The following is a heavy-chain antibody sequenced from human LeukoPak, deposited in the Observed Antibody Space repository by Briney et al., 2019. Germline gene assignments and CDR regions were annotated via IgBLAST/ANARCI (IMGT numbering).Heavy chain of an antibody. CDR2: INAGNGNT. V-gene: IGHV1-3*01. J-gene: IGHJ3*02. Sequence: ASVKVSCKASGYTFTSYAMHWVRQAPGQRLEWMGWINAGNGNTKYSQKFQGRVTITKDTSASTAYMELSSLRSEDTAVYYCARTYSDILTGVARSAFDIWGQGTMVTVSS. CDR1: GYTFTSYA. CDR3: ARTYSDILTGVARSAFDI. D-gene: IGHD3-9*01.